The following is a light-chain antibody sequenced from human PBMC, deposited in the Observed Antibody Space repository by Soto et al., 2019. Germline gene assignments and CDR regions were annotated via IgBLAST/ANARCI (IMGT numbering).Light chain of an antibody. V-gene: IGKV1-5*01. CDR1: QNIRTY. J-gene: IGKJ1*01. CDR3: QQYNSYSWT. Sequence: DIQMTQSPYSLSASLGDSVTITCRASQNIRTYLNWYQQKPGKAPKLLIYDASSLESGVPSRFSGSGSGTEFTLTISSLQPDDFATYYCQQYNSYSWTFGQGTKVDI. CDR2: DAS.